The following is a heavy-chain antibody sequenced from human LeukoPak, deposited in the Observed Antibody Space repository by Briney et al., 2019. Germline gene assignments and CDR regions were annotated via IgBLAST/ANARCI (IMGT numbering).Heavy chain of an antibody. V-gene: IGHV1-8*02. J-gene: IGHJ4*02. CDR3: AKWPAYYYESSGYAHFDS. CDR1: GYTFTSYG. D-gene: IGHD3-22*01. Sequence: ASVKVSCKASGYTFTSYGINWVRQATGQGLEWLGWMDPNSGNTNYTQKFQGRVTMTRNTSISTAYLELSSLRSEDTAVYYCAKWPAYYYESSGYAHFDSWGQGTLVTVSS. CDR2: MDPNSGNT.